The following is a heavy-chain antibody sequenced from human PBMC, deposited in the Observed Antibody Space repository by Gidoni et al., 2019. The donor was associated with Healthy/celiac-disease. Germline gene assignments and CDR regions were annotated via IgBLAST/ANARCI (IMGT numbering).Heavy chain of an antibody. Sequence: EVQLVESGGGLVQPGGSLRLSCAASGFTFSSYSMNWVRQAPGKGLGWVSYISSSSSTIYYADSVKGRFTISRDNAKNSLYLQMNSLRAEDTAVYYCAPEWSSYYYYGMDVWGQGTTVTVSS. CDR1: GFTFSSYS. D-gene: IGHD3-3*01. V-gene: IGHV3-48*04. J-gene: IGHJ6*02. CDR3: APEWSSYYYYGMDV. CDR2: ISSSSSTI.